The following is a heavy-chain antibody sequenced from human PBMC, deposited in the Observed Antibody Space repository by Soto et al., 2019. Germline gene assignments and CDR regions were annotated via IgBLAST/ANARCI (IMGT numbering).Heavy chain of an antibody. CDR1: GFTFSSYS. D-gene: IGHD4-17*01. CDR2: ISSSSSTI. V-gene: IGHV3-48*01. CDR3: ASADYGDPSPFDY. J-gene: IGHJ4*02. Sequence: PGGSLRLSCAASGFTFSSYSMNWVRQAPGKGLEWVSYISSSSSTIYYADSVKGRFTISRDNAKNSLYLQMNSLRAEDTAVYYCASADYGDPSPFDYWGQGTLVTVSS.